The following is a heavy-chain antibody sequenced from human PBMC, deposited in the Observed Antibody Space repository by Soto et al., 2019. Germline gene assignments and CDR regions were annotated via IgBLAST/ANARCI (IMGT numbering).Heavy chain of an antibody. CDR2: IYHSGST. CDR3: VRHRNSRGSWYCGDP. CDR1: GGSISSGGYS. J-gene: IGHJ5*02. V-gene: IGHV4-30-2*03. D-gene: IGHD6-13*01. Sequence: SETLSLTCAVSGGSISSGGYSWSWIRQPPGKGLEWIGYIYHSGSTYYNPSLKSRISISVDTSKNQFSLNLSSVTAADTAVYYCVRHRNSRGSWYCGDPWGQGTLVTVSS.